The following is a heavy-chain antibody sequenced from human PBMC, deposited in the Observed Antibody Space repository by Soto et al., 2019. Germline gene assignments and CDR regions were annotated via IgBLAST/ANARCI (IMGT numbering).Heavy chain of an antibody. Sequence: EVPLVESGGDLVQPGESLRLSCAASGFTFTYYGINWVRLVPGKGLEWIAYISSSSTAIYFADSVKGRFTISRDNAKNSLFLQMSGLRVEDTAVYFCARETVSGSLDYWGQGTLVTVSS. D-gene: IGHD3-10*01. CDR3: ARETVSGSLDY. CDR1: GFTFTYYG. CDR2: ISSSSTAI. J-gene: IGHJ4*02. V-gene: IGHV3-48*01.